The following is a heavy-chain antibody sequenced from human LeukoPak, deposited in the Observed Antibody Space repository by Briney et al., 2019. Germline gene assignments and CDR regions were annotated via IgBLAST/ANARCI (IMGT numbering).Heavy chain of an antibody. CDR1: GGSISIYY. Sequence: SETLSLTCTVSGGSISIYYWSWIRQPPGKGLEWIGYIYYSGSTNYNPSLKSRVTISVDTSKNQFSLKLSSVTAADTAVYYCARDIKYYDSSGYYDYWGQGTLVTVSS. CDR3: ARDIKYYDSSGYYDY. J-gene: IGHJ4*02. D-gene: IGHD3-22*01. CDR2: IYYSGST. V-gene: IGHV4-59*01.